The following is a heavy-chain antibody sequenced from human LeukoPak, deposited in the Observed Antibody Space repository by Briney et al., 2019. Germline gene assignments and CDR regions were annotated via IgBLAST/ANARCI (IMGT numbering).Heavy chain of an antibody. CDR2: TWYDGSNK. CDR1: GFTLNIYG. CDR3: ARGGLTIAEATTSWYLDY. J-gene: IGHJ4*02. V-gene: IGHV3-33*01. Sequence: PGGSLRLSCATSGFTLNIYGMHWVRQAQGKGLEWVALTWYDGSNKNYADSVKGRFTISRDNSKNTLYLQMNSLRGEDTAVYYCARGGLTIAEATTSWYLDYWGQGTLVTVSS. D-gene: IGHD1-26*01.